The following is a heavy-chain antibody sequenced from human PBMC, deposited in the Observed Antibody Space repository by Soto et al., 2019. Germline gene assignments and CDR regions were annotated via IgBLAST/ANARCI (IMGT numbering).Heavy chain of an antibody. J-gene: IGHJ6*02. Sequence: EASVKVSCKASGYTFTSYYMHWVRQAPGQGLEWMGIINPSGGSTSYAQKFQGRVTMTRDTSTSTVYMELSSLRSEDTAVYYCARIFGVALSPLAGMDVWGQGTTVTVSS. CDR3: ARIFGVALSPLAGMDV. V-gene: IGHV1-46*01. D-gene: IGHD3-3*01. CDR2: INPSGGST. CDR1: GYTFTSYY.